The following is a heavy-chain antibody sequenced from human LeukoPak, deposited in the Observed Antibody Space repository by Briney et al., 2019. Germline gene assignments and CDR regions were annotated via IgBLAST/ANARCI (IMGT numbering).Heavy chain of an antibody. D-gene: IGHD3-9*01. CDR1: GFTFSSCW. CDR3: ARPGAYYDILTGPPRRDDAFDI. CDR2: INSDGSST. J-gene: IGHJ3*02. V-gene: IGHV3-74*01. Sequence: PGGSLRLSCAASGFTFSSCWMHWVRQAPGKGLVWVSRINSDGSSTSYADSVKGRFTISRDNAKNTLYLQMNSLRAEDTAVYYCARPGAYYDILTGPPRRDDAFDIWGQGTMVTVSS.